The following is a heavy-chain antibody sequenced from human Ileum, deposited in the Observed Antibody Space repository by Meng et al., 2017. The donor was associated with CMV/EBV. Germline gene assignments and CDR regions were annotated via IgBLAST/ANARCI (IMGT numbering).Heavy chain of an antibody. CDR1: GFTFSSYS. D-gene: IGHD1-1*01. J-gene: IGHJ6*02. CDR3: AKDLTPGVQAMDV. Sequence: GGSLRLSCAASGFTFSSYSMNWVRQAPGKGLEWVSSISSSSSYIYYADSVKGRFTISRDNAKNSLYLQMNSLRAEDTAVYNCAKDLTPGVQAMDVWGQGTTVTVSS. CDR2: ISSSSSYI. V-gene: IGHV3-21*01.